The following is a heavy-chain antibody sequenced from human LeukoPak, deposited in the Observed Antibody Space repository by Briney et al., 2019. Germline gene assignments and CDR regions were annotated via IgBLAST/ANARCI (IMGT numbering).Heavy chain of an antibody. J-gene: IGHJ3*02. CDR2: IKGDGSST. CDR3: TRDSIRTVTTSDACDI. D-gene: IGHD4-17*01. Sequence: GGSLRLSCAASGFTFRSYWMHWVRQAPGKGLVWVSRIKGDGSSTSYADSVKGRFTISRDNAKNTLYLQMSSLRAEDTAVYYCTRDSIRTVTTSDACDIWGQGTLVTVSS. CDR1: GFTFRSYW. V-gene: IGHV3-74*01.